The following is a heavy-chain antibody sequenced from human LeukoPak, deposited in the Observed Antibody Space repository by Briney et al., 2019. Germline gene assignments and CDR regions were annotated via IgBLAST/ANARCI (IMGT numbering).Heavy chain of an antibody. CDR2: IRYDGSNK. J-gene: IGHJ3*02. D-gene: IGHD6-13*01. CDR3: AKGLHSSSWNDAFDI. Sequence: PGGSLRLSCAASGFNFNYYGMHWVRQAPGKGLEWVAFIRYDGSNKYYADSVKGRFTISRDNSENTLYMQMNSLRVEDTAVYYCAKGLHSSSWNDAFDIWGQGTMVTVSS. V-gene: IGHV3-30*02. CDR1: GFNFNYYG.